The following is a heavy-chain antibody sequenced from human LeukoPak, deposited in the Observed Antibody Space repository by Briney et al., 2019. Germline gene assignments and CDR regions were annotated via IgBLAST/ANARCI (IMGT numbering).Heavy chain of an antibody. J-gene: IGHJ4*02. D-gene: IGHD3-9*01. CDR3: ANHPRRYYEILTGYFDY. CDR1: GFTFSSYA. CDR2: ISGSGGST. V-gene: IGHV3-23*01. Sequence: GGSLRLSCAASGFTFSSYAMSWVRQAPGKGLEWVSAISGSGGSTYYADSVKGRFTISRDNSKNTLYLQMNSLRAEDTAVYYCANHPRRYYEILTGYFDYWGQGTLVTVSS.